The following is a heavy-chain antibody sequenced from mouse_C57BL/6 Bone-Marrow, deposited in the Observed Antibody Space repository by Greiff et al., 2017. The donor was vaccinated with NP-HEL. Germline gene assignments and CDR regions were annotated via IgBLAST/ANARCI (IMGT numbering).Heavy chain of an antibody. Sequence: QVQLQQSGAELARPGASVKLSCKASGYTLTSYGISWVKQRTGQGLEWIGEIYPRSGNTYYNEKFKGKATLTADKSSSTAYMELRSLTSEDSAVYFCARGDGYYWYFDVWGTGTTVTVSS. J-gene: IGHJ1*03. V-gene: IGHV1-81*01. D-gene: IGHD2-3*01. CDR2: IYPRSGNT. CDR3: ARGDGYYWYFDV. CDR1: GYTLTSYG.